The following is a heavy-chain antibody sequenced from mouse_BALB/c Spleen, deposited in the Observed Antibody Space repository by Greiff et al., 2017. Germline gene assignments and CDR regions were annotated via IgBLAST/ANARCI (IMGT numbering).Heavy chain of an antibody. J-gene: IGHJ3*01. CDR3: NAWRGAY. CDR2: IDPENGDT. Sequence: EVKLQQSGAELVRSGASVKLSCTASGFNIKDYYMHWVKQRPEQGLEWIGWIDPENGDTEYAPKFQGKATMTADTSSNTAYLQLSSLTSEDTAVYYCNAWRGAYWGQGTLVTVSA. CDR1: GFNIKDYY. V-gene: IGHV14-4*02.